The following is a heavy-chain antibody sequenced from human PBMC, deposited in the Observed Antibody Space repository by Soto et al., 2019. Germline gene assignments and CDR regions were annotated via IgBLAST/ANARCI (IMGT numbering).Heavy chain of an antibody. V-gene: IGHV3-21*01. J-gene: IGHJ6*02. CDR1: WFTFGSYS. D-gene: IGHD3-9*01. Sequence: GGALRLYCASSWFTFGSYSMNWVRQAPGKGLEWVSSISSSSSYIYNADSVKGRFTISRDNAKNSLYLQMNSLRAEDTAVYYCARDSSVRYPSYYYYGMDVWGQGTTVTVSS. CDR2: ISSSSSYI. CDR3: ARDSSVRYPSYYYYGMDV.